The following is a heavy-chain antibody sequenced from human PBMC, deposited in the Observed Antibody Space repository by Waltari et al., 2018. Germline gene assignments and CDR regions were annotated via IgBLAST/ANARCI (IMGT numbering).Heavy chain of an antibody. J-gene: IGHJ4*02. CDR2: IYHSGST. V-gene: IGHV4-38-2*02. CDR1: DSSISNGYD. CDR3: AREDSSGWYNY. Sequence: QVQLQETGPGLVKPSATLYLTSAVSDSSISNGYDGGWIRQPPGKGLEWIGSIYHSGSTYYNPSLTSRVTISVDTSKNQFSLKLSSVTAADTAVYYCAREDSSGWYNYWGQGTLVTVSS. D-gene: IGHD6-19*01.